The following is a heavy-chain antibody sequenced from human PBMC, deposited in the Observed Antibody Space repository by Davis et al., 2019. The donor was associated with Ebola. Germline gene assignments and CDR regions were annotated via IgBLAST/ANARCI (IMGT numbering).Heavy chain of an antibody. J-gene: IGHJ4*02. Sequence: PGGSLRLSCEASGFTFIDNIMRWVRQAPGQGLEWVSTIGIAGDTPYADSVKGRFTVSRDDTMTTLYLQMDNVRAEDTAVYYCARALMRHYYFESWGLGTLVTVSS. V-gene: IGHV3-23*01. CDR1: GFTFIDNI. CDR2: IGIAGDT. D-gene: IGHD3-16*01. CDR3: ARALMRHYYFES.